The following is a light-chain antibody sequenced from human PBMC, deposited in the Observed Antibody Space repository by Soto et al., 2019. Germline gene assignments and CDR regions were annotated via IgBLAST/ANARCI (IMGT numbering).Light chain of an antibody. CDR3: SSYAGSSNV. Sequence: QSVLTQPPSASGSPGQSVAISCTGTSSDVGGYNYVSWYQQHLGEAPKLMIYEVNKRPSGVPDRFSGSKSGNTASLTVSGLQAEDEADYYCSSYAGSSNVFGTGTRSPS. J-gene: IGLJ1*01. V-gene: IGLV2-8*01. CDR1: SSDVGGYNY. CDR2: EVN.